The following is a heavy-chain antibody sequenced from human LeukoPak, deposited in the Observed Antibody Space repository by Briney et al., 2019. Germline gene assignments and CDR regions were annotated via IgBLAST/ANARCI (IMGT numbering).Heavy chain of an antibody. CDR1: RGTFISYA. CDR3: ARRDRSGSYYWFDP. J-gene: IGHJ5*02. CDR2: IIPIFGTA. Sequence: GSSVKVSCKASRGTFISYAISWVRQAPGQGGEWMGGIIPIFGTANYAQKFQGRVTITTDESTSTAYMELSSLRSEDTAVYYCARRDRSGSYYWFDPWGQGTLVTVSS. D-gene: IGHD1-26*01. V-gene: IGHV1-69*05.